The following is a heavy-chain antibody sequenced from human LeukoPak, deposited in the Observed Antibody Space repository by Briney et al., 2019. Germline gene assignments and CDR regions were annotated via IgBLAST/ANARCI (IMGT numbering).Heavy chain of an antibody. CDR3: ARGGAAMDY. D-gene: IGHD2-2*01. V-gene: IGHV4-34*01. CDR1: GGSFSGYY. Sequence: PSETLSLTCAVYGGSFSGYYWSWIRQPPGKGLEWIGEINHSGSTNYNPSLKSRVTISVDTSKNQFSLKLSSVTAAHTAVYYCARGGAAMDYWGQGTLVTVSS. J-gene: IGHJ4*02. CDR2: INHSGST.